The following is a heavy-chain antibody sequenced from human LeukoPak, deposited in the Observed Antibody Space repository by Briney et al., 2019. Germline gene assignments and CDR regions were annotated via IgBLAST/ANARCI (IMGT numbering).Heavy chain of an antibody. CDR3: GYCSSTSCYADFDY. CDR1: GFTFSSYG. V-gene: IGHV3-33*01. CDR2: IWYDGSNK. D-gene: IGHD2-2*01. J-gene: IGHJ4*02. Sequence: GGSLRLSCAASGFTFSSYGMHWVRQAPGKGLEWVAVIWYDGSNKYYADSVKGRFTISRDNSKNTLYLQMNSLRAEDTAVYYCGYCSSTSCYADFDYWGQGTLVTVSS.